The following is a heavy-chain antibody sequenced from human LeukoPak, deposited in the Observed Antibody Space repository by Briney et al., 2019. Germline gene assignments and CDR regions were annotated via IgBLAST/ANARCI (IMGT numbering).Heavy chain of an antibody. CDR3: ARDWGKGYYFDY. V-gene: IGHV3-23*01. Sequence: GGSLRLSCAASGFTFSSYAMSWVRQAPGKGLEWVSAISGSGGSTYYADSVKGRFTISRDNAKNSLYLQMNSLRAEDTAVYYCARDWGKGYYFDYWGQGTLVTVSS. CDR1: GFTFSSYA. J-gene: IGHJ4*02. CDR2: ISGSGGST. D-gene: IGHD3-16*01.